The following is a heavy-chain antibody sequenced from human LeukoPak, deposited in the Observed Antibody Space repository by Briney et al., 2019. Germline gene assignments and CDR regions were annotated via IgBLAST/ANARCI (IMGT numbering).Heavy chain of an antibody. CDR3: VIDRAYGSGKNWFDP. J-gene: IGHJ5*02. D-gene: IGHD3-10*01. Sequence: SETLSLTCTVSGDSIRSYYWSWIRQPPGKGLEWIGHIDDSGSANRHPSLRSRVTISVDTSKNQFSLKLSSVTAADTAVYFCVIDRAYGSGKNWFDPWGQGTQVTVSS. CDR1: GDSIRSYY. CDR2: IDDSGSA. V-gene: IGHV4-59*01.